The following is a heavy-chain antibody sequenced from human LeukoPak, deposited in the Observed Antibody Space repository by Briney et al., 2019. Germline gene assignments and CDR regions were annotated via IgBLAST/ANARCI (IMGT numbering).Heavy chain of an antibody. D-gene: IGHD2-21*02. CDR3: ARTEQMVTAPPSP. V-gene: IGHV1-18*01. J-gene: IGHJ5*02. CDR2: ISAYNGNT. CDR1: GYTFTSYG. Sequence: GAAVKVSCKASGYTFTSYGISWVRQAPGQGLEWMGWISAYNGNTHYEQKLQGRVTLTTDTSTSTAYMELRSLRSDDTAVYYCARTEQMVTAPPSPWGQGTLVTVSS.